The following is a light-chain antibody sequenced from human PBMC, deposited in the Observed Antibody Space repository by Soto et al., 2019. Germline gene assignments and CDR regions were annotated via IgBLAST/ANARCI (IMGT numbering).Light chain of an antibody. CDR1: EDISHY. V-gene: IGKV1-33*01. CDR2: DGY. CDR3: QQYDNIRVT. J-gene: IGKJ3*01. Sequence: DIQMTQSPSSLSASIGDRVTISCHASEDISHYVNWYQQQPGKAPKLLIYDGYELQTGVPSRFSGSGSKKDFYLTISSLRPEDFASYYCQQYDNIRVTFGPGTRVDLK.